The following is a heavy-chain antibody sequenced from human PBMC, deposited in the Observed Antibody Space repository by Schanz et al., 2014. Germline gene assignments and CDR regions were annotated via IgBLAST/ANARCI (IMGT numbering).Heavy chain of an antibody. CDR3: AKDPSHGDYDYYFDY. D-gene: IGHD3-22*01. CDR2: ISGSGGST. J-gene: IGHJ4*02. CDR1: GFTFSSYA. V-gene: IGHV3-23*01. Sequence: EVQLLDSGGGLVQPGGSLRVSCAASGFTFSSYAMHWVRQAPGKGLEWVSAISGSGGSTYYADSVKGRFSISRDYSKNTLYLQMNSLRAEDTAVYYCAKDPSHGDYDYYFDYWGQGTLVTVSS.